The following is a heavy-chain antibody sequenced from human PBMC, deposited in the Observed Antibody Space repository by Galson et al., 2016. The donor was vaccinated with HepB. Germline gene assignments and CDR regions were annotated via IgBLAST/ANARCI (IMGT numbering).Heavy chain of an antibody. D-gene: IGHD5/OR15-5a*01. CDR1: GFSLSWSGVG. Sequence: PALVKPTQTLTLTCTFSGFSLSWSGVGVGWIRQPPGKALEWLALIYWDDDKRYNPSLRHRLSITRGTSKNQVVLTLTDVDPVDTGTYYCAHRSVSRGGNGPGWFDPWGQGTLVTVSS. CDR3: AHRSVSRGGNGPGWFDP. CDR2: IYWDDDK. V-gene: IGHV2-5*02. J-gene: IGHJ5*02.